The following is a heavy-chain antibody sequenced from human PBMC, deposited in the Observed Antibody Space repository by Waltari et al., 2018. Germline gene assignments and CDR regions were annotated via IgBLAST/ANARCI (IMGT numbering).Heavy chain of an antibody. D-gene: IGHD2-2*02. Sequence: QVQLVQSGAEVKKPGASVKVSCKASGYTFTSYAMHWVRQAPGQRLEWMGWINAGNGNTKYSQKFQGRVTITRDTSASTAYMELSSLRSEDTAVYYCARGIVVVPAAIPLDYYYGMDVWGQGTTVTVSS. CDR2: INAGNGNT. CDR1: GYTFTSYA. V-gene: IGHV1-3*01. J-gene: IGHJ6*02. CDR3: ARGIVVVPAAIPLDYYYGMDV.